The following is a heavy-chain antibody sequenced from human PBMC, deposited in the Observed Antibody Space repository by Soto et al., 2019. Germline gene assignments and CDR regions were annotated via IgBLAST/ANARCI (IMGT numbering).Heavy chain of an antibody. CDR2: VHYSGST. D-gene: IGHD3-16*01. CDR1: GGCFDNFY. V-gene: IGHV4-59*01. Sequence: SETLSLTCNLWGGCFDNFYCLWIRQPPVKGLEWVGHVHYSGSTNYSPSLNSRATISLDTSKSQLSLKLRSVTAADTAMYFCARGVDYYATSGYFSFDSWGQGIPVTVSS. J-gene: IGHJ4*02. CDR3: ARGVDYYATSGYFSFDS.